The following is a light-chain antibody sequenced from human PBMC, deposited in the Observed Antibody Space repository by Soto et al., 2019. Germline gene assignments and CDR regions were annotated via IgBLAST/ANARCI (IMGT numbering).Light chain of an antibody. Sequence: DIQMTPSPSSLSASVGARATITCRASQGISNYLSWYKQNSGKVPKLLIYAASTLQSGFPSRFSGSGSGTDITLTISSLQAEDFATYYCQNYNSAPRTVGHGTKGDIK. CDR3: QNYNSAPRT. J-gene: IGKJ3*01. CDR2: AAS. V-gene: IGKV1-27*01. CDR1: QGISNY.